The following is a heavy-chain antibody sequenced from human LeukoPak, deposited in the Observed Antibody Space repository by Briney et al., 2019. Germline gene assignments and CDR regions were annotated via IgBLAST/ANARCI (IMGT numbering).Heavy chain of an antibody. CDR1: GYTLTELS. CDR3: ATWGTRYDILTGYPYYFDY. D-gene: IGHD3-9*01. Sequence: ASVKVSCKVSGYTLTELSMHWVRLAPGKGLEWMGGFDPEDGETIYAQKFQGRVTMTEDTSTDTAYMELSSLRSEDTAVYYCATWGTRYDILTGYPYYFDYWGQGTLVTVSS. J-gene: IGHJ4*02. CDR2: FDPEDGET. V-gene: IGHV1-24*01.